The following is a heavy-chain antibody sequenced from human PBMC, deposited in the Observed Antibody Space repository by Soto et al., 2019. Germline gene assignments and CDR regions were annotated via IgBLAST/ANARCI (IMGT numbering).Heavy chain of an antibody. CDR3: ARELPRPIVVVVVAHDAFEN. J-gene: IGHJ3*02. CDR2: MNPNSGNT. CDR1: GYTFTSYD. Sequence: ASVKVSCKAPGYTFTSYDINWVRQATGQGLEWMGWMNPNSGNTGYAQKFQGRVTMTRNTSISTAYMELSSLRSEDTAVYYCARELPRPIVVVVVAHDAFENCGKVTMFT. D-gene: IGHD2-15*01. V-gene: IGHV1-8*01.